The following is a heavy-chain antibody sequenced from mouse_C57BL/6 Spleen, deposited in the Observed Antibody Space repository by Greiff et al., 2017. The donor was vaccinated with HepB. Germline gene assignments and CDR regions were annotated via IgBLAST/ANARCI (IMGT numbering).Heavy chain of an antibody. D-gene: IGHD1-1*01. CDR2: IWRGGST. CDR1: GFSLTSYG. CDR3: AKGNGSSVDWYFDV. Sequence: VKLMESGPGLVQPSQSLSITCTVSGFSLTSYGVHWVRQSPGKGLEWLGVIWRGGSTDYNAAFMSRLSITKDNSKSQVFFKMNSLQADDTAIYYCAKGNGSSVDWYFDVWGTGTTVTVSS. V-gene: IGHV2-5*01. J-gene: IGHJ1*03.